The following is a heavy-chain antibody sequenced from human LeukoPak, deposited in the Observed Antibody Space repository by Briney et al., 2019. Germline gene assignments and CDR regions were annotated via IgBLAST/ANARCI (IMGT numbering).Heavy chain of an antibody. J-gene: IGHJ4*02. V-gene: IGHV3-21*01. CDR1: GFTFSSYS. CDR3: ARERRHSSGLDY. CDR2: ISSSSSYI. Sequence: GGSLRLSCAASGFTFSSYSTNWVRQAPGKGLEWVSSISSSSSYIYYADSMKGRFTISRDNAKNSLYLQMNSLRAEDTAVYYCARERRHSSGLDYWGQGTLVTVSS. D-gene: IGHD6-19*01.